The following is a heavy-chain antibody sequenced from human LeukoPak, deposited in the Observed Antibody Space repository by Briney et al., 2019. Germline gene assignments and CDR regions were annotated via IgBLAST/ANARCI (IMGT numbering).Heavy chain of an antibody. V-gene: IGHV3-33*01. CDR3: ARDPYSSGRIDY. Sequence: PGRSLRLSCAASGFTFSSYGMHWVRQAPGKGLEWVAVIWYDGSNKYYADSVKGRFTISRGNSKNTLYLQMNSLRAEDTAVYYCARDPYSSGRIDYWGQGTLVTVSS. D-gene: IGHD6-19*01. CDR1: GFTFSSYG. J-gene: IGHJ4*02. CDR2: IWYDGSNK.